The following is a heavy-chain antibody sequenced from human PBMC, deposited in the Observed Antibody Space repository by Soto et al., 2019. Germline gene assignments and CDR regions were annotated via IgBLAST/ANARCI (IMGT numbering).Heavy chain of an antibody. CDR3: ARAPTVNTLDY. Sequence: SDTLSLTCAVYGGSFSGYYWSWIRQPPGKGLEWIGEINHSGSTNYNPSLKSRVTISVDTSKNQFSLKLSSVTAADTAVYYCARAPTVNTLDYWGQGTLVTVSS. D-gene: IGHD4-17*01. V-gene: IGHV4-34*01. CDR2: INHSGST. CDR1: GGSFSGYY. J-gene: IGHJ4*02.